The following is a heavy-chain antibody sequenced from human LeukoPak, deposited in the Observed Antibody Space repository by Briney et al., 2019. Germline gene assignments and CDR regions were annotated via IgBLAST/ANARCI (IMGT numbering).Heavy chain of an antibody. CDR2: ISGSGGST. CDR3: AKGQWLTYSNDY. CDR1: GLAFSSYA. D-gene: IGHD6-19*01. V-gene: IGHV3-23*01. J-gene: IGHJ4*02. Sequence: PGGSLRLSCAASGLAFSSYAMSWVRQAPGKGLEWVSAISGSGGSTYYADSVKGRFIISRDNSKNTLYLQMNSLRIEDTAIYYCAKGQWLTYSNDYWGQGTLVTVSS.